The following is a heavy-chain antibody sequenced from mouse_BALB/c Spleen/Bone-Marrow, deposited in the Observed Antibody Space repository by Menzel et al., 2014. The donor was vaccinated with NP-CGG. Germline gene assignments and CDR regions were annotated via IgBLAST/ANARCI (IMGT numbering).Heavy chain of an antibody. CDR2: IHPSVSES. Sequence: QESGAELVRPGASVKLSCKACVYSFTNYWMNWVKPRPGPGLEWIGMIHPSVSESGLDLMFKDKVTLTVDKSSSTADMQLSSPTSEDSAVYYCARFGNYEGCAYWGQGTLVTVSA. D-gene: IGHD2-1*01. CDR3: ARFGNYEGCAY. CDR1: VYSFTNYW. J-gene: IGHJ3*01. V-gene: IGHV1-74*04.